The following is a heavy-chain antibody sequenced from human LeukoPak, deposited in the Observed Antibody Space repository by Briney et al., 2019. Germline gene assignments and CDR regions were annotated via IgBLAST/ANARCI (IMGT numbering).Heavy chain of an antibody. CDR2: ISSSGSTI. D-gene: IGHD3-10*01. CDR1: GFTFSSYE. J-gene: IGHJ4*02. V-gene: IGHV3-48*03. CDR3: AKDFTMVRGARRTYYFDY. Sequence: QPGGSLRLSCAASGFTFSSYEMNWVRQAPGKGLEWVSYISSSGSTIYYADSVKGRFTISRDNAKNSLYLQMNSLRAEDTAVYYCAKDFTMVRGARRTYYFDYWGQGTLVTVSS.